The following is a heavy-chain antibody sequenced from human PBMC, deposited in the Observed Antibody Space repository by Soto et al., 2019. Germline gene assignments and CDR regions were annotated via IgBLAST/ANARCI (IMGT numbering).Heavy chain of an antibody. CDR3: ARAQITIFGVAIDAFDI. Sequence: QVQLVQSGAEVKKPGASVKVSCKASGYTFTSYGISWVRQAPGQGLEWMGWISAYSGNTNYAQKLQGRVTMTTDTSTSTAYMELRSLRSDDTAVYYCARAQITIFGVAIDAFDIWGQGTMVTVSS. V-gene: IGHV1-18*01. D-gene: IGHD3-3*01. J-gene: IGHJ3*02. CDR2: ISAYSGNT. CDR1: GYTFTSYG.